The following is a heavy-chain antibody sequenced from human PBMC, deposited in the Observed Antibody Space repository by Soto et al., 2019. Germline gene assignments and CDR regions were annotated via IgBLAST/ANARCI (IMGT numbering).Heavy chain of an antibody. V-gene: IGHV1-8*01. CDR2: MNANSGNT. CDR1: GYTFTSYD. CDR3: ARGTDSSTSGFDF. Sequence: ASVKVSCKASGYTFTSYDINWVRQATGQGPEWMGWMNANSGNTGYAQKFQGRVTMTRNTSISTAYMELSSLRSEDAAVYYCARGTDSSTSGFDFWGQGTLVTVSS. D-gene: IGHD6-13*01. J-gene: IGHJ4*01.